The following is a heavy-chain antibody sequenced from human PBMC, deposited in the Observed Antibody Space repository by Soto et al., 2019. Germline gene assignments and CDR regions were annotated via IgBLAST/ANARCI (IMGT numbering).Heavy chain of an antibody. V-gene: IGHV3-30*18. J-gene: IGHJ4*02. CDR1: GFTFSSYG. CDR3: AKDATVTTFFDY. Sequence: QVQLVESGGGVVQPGRSLRLSCAASGFTFSSYGMHWVRQAPGKGLEWVAVISYDGSNKYYADSVKGRFTISRDNSKNTLYLQMNSLRAEDTAVYYCAKDATVTTFFDYWGQGTLVTVSS. CDR2: ISYDGSNK. D-gene: IGHD4-17*01.